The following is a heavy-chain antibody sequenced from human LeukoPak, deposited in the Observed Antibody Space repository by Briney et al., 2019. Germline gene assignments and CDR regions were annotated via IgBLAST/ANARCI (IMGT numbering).Heavy chain of an antibody. CDR2: ISSSGSTI. Sequence: AGGSLRLSCAASGFTFSSYEMNWVRQAPGKGLEWVSHISSSGSTIYYADSVKGRFTISRDNAKNSLYLQMNSLRAEDTAVYYCARAPEGAAAGTNYWGQGTLVTVSS. D-gene: IGHD6-13*01. J-gene: IGHJ4*02. V-gene: IGHV3-48*03. CDR3: ARAPEGAAAGTNY. CDR1: GFTFSSYE.